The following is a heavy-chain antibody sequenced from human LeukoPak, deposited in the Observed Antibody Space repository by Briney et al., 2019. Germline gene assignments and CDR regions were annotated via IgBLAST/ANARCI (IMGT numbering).Heavy chain of an antibody. Sequence: GGSLRLSCAASGFAFSSYGMHWVRQAPGKGLEWVAVIWYDGSNKYYADSVKGRFTISRDNSKNTLYLQMNSLRAEDTAVYYCAKSVGVYCSGGSCLYGMDVWGQGTTVTVSS. J-gene: IGHJ6*02. CDR2: IWYDGSNK. V-gene: IGHV3-30*02. CDR1: GFAFSSYG. CDR3: AKSVGVYCSGGSCLYGMDV. D-gene: IGHD2-15*01.